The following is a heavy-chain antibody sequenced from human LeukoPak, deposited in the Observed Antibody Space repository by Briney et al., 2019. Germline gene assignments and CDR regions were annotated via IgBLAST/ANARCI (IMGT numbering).Heavy chain of an antibody. CDR1: GIIFSSAW. D-gene: IGHD6-13*01. V-gene: IGHV3-15*01. J-gene: IGHJ4*02. CDR2: IKRESDGGTA. CDR3: TRATTSAAAAPFDY. Sequence: GGSLRLSCAASGIIFSSAWMVWVRQAPGKGLEWVGHIKRESDGGTADYAAPVKGRFIISRDDSKNTVWLQMNSLKTEDTAVYYCTRATTSAAAAPFDYWGQGTLVTVSS.